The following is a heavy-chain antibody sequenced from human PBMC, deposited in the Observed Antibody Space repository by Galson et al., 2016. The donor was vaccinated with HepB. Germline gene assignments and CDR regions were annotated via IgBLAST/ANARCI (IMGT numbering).Heavy chain of an antibody. D-gene: IGHD2-2*01. CDR1: GFTFSIHD. J-gene: IGHJ6*04. Sequence: SLRLSCAASGFTFSIHDMHWFRQATGKGLEWVSAIETSGATYYPDSVTGRFTISRENGKNSLYLQMDSLRAGETAVYYCTRGKSLWTMPWNYGLDVWGKGTTVTVSS. CDR3: TRGKSLWTMPWNYGLDV. V-gene: IGHV3-13*01. CDR2: IETSGAT.